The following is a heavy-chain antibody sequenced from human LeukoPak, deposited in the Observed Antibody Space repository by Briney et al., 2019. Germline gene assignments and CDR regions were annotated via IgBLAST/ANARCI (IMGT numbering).Heavy chain of an antibody. J-gene: IGHJ4*02. CDR3: AKTFSCSSTSCSDY. CDR2: ISGSGGST. Sequence: PGGSLRLSCAAYGFTFSSYAMSWVRQAPGKGLEWVSAISGSGGSTYYADSVKGRFTISRDNSKNTLYLQMNSLRAEDTAVYYCAKTFSCSSTSCSDYWGQGTLVTVSS. D-gene: IGHD2-2*01. V-gene: IGHV3-23*01. CDR1: GFTFSSYA.